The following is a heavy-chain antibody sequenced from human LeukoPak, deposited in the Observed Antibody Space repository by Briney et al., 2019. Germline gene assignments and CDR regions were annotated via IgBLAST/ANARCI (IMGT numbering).Heavy chain of an antibody. CDR1: GFTFDDYG. Sequence: GGSMRLSCAASGFTFDDYGMSWVRQAPGKGLEWVSGINWNGGSTGYADSVKGRSTISRDNAKNSLYLQMNSLRAEDTALYYCARGHDILTGDYYMDVWGKGTTVTVSS. V-gene: IGHV3-20*04. J-gene: IGHJ6*03. D-gene: IGHD3-9*01. CDR2: INWNGGST. CDR3: ARGHDILTGDYYMDV.